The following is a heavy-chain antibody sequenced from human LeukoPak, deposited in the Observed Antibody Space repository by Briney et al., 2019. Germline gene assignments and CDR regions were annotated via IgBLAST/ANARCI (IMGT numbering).Heavy chain of an antibody. D-gene: IGHD3-10*01. CDR2: MNPNSGNT. J-gene: IGHJ5*02. CDR3: ARKFRSGNWFDP. CDR1: GYTFTIYD. Sequence: GASVKVSCKASGYTFTIYDINWVRQATGQGLEWMGWMNPNSGNTGYAQKFQVRVTITRNTSISTDYMELSSLRSEDTAVYYCARKFRSGNWFDPWGQGTLVTVSS. V-gene: IGHV1-8*03.